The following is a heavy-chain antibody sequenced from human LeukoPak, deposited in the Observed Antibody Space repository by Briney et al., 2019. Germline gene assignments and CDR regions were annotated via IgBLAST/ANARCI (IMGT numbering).Heavy chain of an antibody. Sequence: GASVKASCKTSGYTFTNYGMHWVRQAPRQSPEWMGWINTGKGNSKSSQKFQDRVTLTRDTSASTAYMELNSLSSEDTAVYYCARVPLDDASGHYYPHWGQGTLVTVSS. V-gene: IGHV1-3*04. J-gene: IGHJ1*01. CDR1: GYTFTNYG. D-gene: IGHD3-22*01. CDR2: INTGKGNS. CDR3: ARVPLDDASGHYYPH.